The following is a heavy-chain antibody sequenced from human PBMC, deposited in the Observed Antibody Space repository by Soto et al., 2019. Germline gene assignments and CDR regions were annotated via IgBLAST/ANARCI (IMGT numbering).Heavy chain of an antibody. CDR3: GRPFYDLDSRPPFDR. D-gene: IGHD3-22*01. CDR2: INTDKSTL. Sequence: EVQLVESGGGLVQPGGSLRLSCVASGFTFSRYWMHWVRQAPGKGLVWVSRINTDKSTLSYADSVEGRFTISRDNARKTLYLLMYSLRAEDTAIYYCGRPFYDLDSRPPFDRWGQGTLVTVSS. V-gene: IGHV3-74*01. CDR1: GFTFSRYW. J-gene: IGHJ4*02.